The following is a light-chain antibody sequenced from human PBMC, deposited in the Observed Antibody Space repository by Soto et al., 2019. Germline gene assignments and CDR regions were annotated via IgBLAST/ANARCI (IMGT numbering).Light chain of an antibody. Sequence: ERETLSFRASQSVSNYLAWSQQKPGQDPRLLIYDKSNRATGIPARFSGSGSGTDFTLNISSLQPEDFAVYYCQQRSNWPITFGQGTKVDI. CDR1: QSVSNY. V-gene: IGKV3-11*01. CDR2: DKS. J-gene: IGKJ1*01. CDR3: QQRSNWPIT.